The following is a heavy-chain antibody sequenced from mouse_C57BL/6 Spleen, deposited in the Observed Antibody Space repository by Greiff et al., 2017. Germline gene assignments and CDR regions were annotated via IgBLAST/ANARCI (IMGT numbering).Heavy chain of an antibody. D-gene: IGHD1-1*01. Sequence: EVKLMESGGDLVKPGGSLKLSCAASGFTFSSYGMSWVRQTPDKRLEWVATISSGGSYTYYPDSVKGRFTISRDNAKNTLYLQMSSLKSEDTAMYYCARHGIITTVVAGWYFDVWGTGTTVTVSS. V-gene: IGHV5-6*01. CDR1: GFTFSSYG. CDR3: ARHGIITTVVAGWYFDV. J-gene: IGHJ1*03. CDR2: ISSGGSYT.